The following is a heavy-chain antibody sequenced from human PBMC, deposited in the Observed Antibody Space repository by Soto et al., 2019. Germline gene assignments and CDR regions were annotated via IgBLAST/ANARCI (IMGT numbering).Heavy chain of an antibody. CDR1: GFTFSSYN. CDR3: AIDGESRSWYDFDH. CDR2: IRSSSGTI. Sequence: EVHLVESGGGLVQPGGSLRLSCAASGFTFSSYNMNWVRQAPGKGLEWISYIRSSSGTIYYEDSVKGRFTISRDNAKSSLYLQLNSLRDEDTAVYYCAIDGESRSWYDFDHWGQGTLVTVSP. V-gene: IGHV3-48*02. J-gene: IGHJ4*02. D-gene: IGHD6-13*01.